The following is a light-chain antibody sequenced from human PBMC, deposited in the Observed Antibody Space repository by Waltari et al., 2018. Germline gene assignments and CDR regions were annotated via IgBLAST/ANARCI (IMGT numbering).Light chain of an antibody. V-gene: IGKV1-39*01. CDR1: QSISSY. Sequence: DIQMTQSPSSLSASVGDRVTITCRASQSISSYLNWYQQKPGKAPKLLSYAASSLQSGVPSRFSGSGSGTDFTLTISSLQPEDVATYYCQQSYSTPHTFGPGTKVDIK. CDR2: AAS. J-gene: IGKJ3*01. CDR3: QQSYSTPHT.